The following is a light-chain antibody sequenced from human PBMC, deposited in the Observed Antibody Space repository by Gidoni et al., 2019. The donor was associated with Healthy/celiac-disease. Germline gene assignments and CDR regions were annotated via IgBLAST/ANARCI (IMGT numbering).Light chain of an antibody. CDR3: QQYNNWPRT. CDR1: QSVSSN. CDR2: GAS. J-gene: IGKJ1*01. Sequence: EIVMTQSQATLSVSPGERATLSCRASQSVSSNLAWYQQKPGQAPRRLIYGASTRATGIQARFIGSGSGTEFTLTISSLQSEDFAVYYCQQYNNWPRTFGQGTKVEIK. V-gene: IGKV3-15*01.